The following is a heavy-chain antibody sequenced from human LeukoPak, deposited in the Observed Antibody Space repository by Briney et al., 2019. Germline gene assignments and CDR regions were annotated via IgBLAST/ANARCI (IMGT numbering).Heavy chain of an antibody. Sequence: GGSLRLSCAASGFSFSTYGMHWVRQAPGKGLEWVAVIWNDGSDKRYADSVKGRFTVSRDNSKNTLYLQMNSLRGDDTAIYYCARDAVDLKTTPHNWFDPWGQGTLVTVSS. J-gene: IGHJ5*02. CDR3: ARDAVDLKTTPHNWFDP. CDR1: GFSFSTYG. D-gene: IGHD1-1*01. CDR2: IWNDGSDK. V-gene: IGHV3-33*08.